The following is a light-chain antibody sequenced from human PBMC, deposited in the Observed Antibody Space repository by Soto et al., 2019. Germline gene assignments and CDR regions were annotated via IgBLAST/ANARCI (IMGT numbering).Light chain of an antibody. Sequence: QSVLTQPASVSGSPGQSITFSCTGTSSDVGGCNYVSWYQQHPGKAPKLMIREVSNRPSGVSIRFSGSKSGNTASLTISGLQAEDEADYYCTSYTGSGTVVFGGGTKLTVL. J-gene: IGLJ2*01. V-gene: IGLV2-14*01. CDR1: SSDVGGCNY. CDR2: EVS. CDR3: TSYTGSGTVV.